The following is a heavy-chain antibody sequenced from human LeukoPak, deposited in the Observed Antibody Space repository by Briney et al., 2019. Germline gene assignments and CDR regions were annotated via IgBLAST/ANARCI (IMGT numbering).Heavy chain of an antibody. CDR1: GFTFSSYS. CDR3: ARANSSLRHFDY. V-gene: IGHV3-21*01. J-gene: IGHJ4*02. CDR2: ISSSNSYI. D-gene: IGHD6-6*01. Sequence: PGGSLRLSCAASGFTFSSYSMNWVRQAPGKGLEWVSSISSSNSYIYYADSVKGRFTISRDNAKNSLYLQMNSLRAEDTAVYYCARANSSLRHFDYWGQGTLVTVSS.